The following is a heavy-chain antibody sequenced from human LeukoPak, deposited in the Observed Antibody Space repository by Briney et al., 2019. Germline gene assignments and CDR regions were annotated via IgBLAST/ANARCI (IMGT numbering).Heavy chain of an antibody. CDR1: GFSFDDYG. Sequence: GGSLRLSCAASGFSFDDYGMSWVRQAPGKGLEWVSGINWNGGSTGYADSVKGRFTISRDNAKNSLYLQMNRLRAEDTALYYCASHATLRGYNYYYYMDVWGKGTTVTVSS. V-gene: IGHV3-20*04. J-gene: IGHJ6*03. D-gene: IGHD2-2*01. CDR2: INWNGGST. CDR3: ASHATLRGYNYYYYMDV.